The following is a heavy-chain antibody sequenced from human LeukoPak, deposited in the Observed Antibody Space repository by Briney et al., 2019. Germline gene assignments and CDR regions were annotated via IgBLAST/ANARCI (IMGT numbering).Heavy chain of an antibody. Sequence: GGSLRLSCAASGFTFSSYAMSWVRQAPGKGLEWVSYISSSGSTIYYADSVKGRFTISRDNAKNSLYLQMNSLRAEDTAVYYCARSGGSGSYYNVPDYYYYYGMDVWGQGTTVTVSS. J-gene: IGHJ6*02. CDR1: GFTFSSYA. CDR3: ARSGGSGSYYNVPDYYYYYGMDV. CDR2: ISSSGSTI. D-gene: IGHD3-10*01. V-gene: IGHV3-48*03.